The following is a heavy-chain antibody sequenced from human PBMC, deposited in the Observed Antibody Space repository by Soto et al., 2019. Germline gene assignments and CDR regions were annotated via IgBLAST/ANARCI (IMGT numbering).Heavy chain of an antibody. J-gene: IGHJ5*02. CDR3: ARDSSWYTSPYNWFDP. V-gene: IGHV1-3*01. D-gene: IGHD6-13*01. CDR2: INAGNGNT. Sequence: ASVKVSCKASGYTFTSYAMHWVRQAPGQRLEWMGWINAGNGNTKYSQKFQGRVTITRDTSASTAYMELSSLRSEDTAVYYCARDSSWYTSPYNWFDPWGQGTLVTVSS. CDR1: GYTFTSYA.